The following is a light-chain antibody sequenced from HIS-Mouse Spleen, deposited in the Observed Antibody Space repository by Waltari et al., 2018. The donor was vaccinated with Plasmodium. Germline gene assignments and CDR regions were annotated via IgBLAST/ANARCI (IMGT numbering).Light chain of an antibody. CDR1: RRDGECDNY. V-gene: IGLV2-8*01. CDR3: SSYAGSNNVV. J-gene: IGLJ2*01. CDR2: EVS. Sequence: QSALTQPPPASGSPGHSVTIPRPGTRRDGECDNYVHWYQPHPGKAPKLMIYEVSRRPSGVPDRFSGSKSGNTASLTVSGLQAEDEADYYCSSYAGSNNVVFGGGTKLTVL.